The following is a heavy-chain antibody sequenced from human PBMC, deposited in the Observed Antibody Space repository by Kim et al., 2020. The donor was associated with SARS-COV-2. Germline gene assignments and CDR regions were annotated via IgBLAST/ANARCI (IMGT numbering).Heavy chain of an antibody. J-gene: IGHJ6*02. CDR3: ARDRSYGFWIGYSYGMDV. CDR1: GFTFSSYG. V-gene: IGHV3-33*01. CDR2: IWYDGSNK. Sequence: GGSLRLSCAASGFTFSSYGMHWVRQAPGKGLEWVAVIWYDGSNKYYADSVKGRFTISRDNSKNTLYLQMNSLRAEDTAVYYCARDRSYGFWIGYSYGMDVWGRGTTVTVS. D-gene: IGHD3-3*01.